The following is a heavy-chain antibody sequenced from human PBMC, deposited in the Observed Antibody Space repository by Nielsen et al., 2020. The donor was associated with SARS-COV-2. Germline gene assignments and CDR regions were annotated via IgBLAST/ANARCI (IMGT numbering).Heavy chain of an antibody. V-gene: IGHV2-5*02. CDR1: GDSISSGSYY. J-gene: IGHJ4*02. Sequence: TLSLTCSVSGDSISSGSYYWGWIRQFPGKGLEWLALIYWDDDKRYSPSLKSRLTITKDTSKNQVVLTMTNMDPVDTATYYCARTAAPTGPFDYWGQGTLVTVSS. D-gene: IGHD6-13*01. CDR3: ARTAAPTGPFDY. CDR2: IYWDDDK.